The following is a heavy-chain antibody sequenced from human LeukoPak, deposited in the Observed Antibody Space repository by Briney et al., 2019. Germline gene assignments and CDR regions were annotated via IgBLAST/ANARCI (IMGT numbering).Heavy chain of an antibody. J-gene: IGHJ4*02. Sequence: PGGSLRPSCAASGFTSSNYVMHWVRQAPGKGLEWVAFIRYDGSDESYADPVKGRFTISRDTSKNTLYLQMNSLRTEDTAVYYCTANWNGDYWGQGTLVSVSS. V-gene: IGHV3-30*02. CDR2: IRYDGSDE. CDR1: GFTSSNYV. CDR3: TANWNGDY. D-gene: IGHD1-1*01.